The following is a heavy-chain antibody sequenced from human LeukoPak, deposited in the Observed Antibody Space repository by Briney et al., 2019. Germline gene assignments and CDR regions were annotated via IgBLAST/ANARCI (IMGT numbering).Heavy chain of an antibody. J-gene: IGHJ4*02. CDR1: GYIFTGYY. V-gene: IGHV1-2*06. D-gene: IGHD6-13*01. CDR2: INPNSGGA. Sequence: ASVKVSCKASGYIFTGYYMHWVRQAPGQGLEWMGRINPNSGGANYAQKFQGRVAMTRDMSISTAYMELSSLRSEDTAVYYCARADSSSWSILDYWGQGTLVTVSS. CDR3: ARADSSSWSILDY.